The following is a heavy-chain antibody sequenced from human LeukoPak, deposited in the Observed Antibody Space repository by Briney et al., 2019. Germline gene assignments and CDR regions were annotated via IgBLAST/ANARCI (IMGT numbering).Heavy chain of an antibody. CDR2: IIPIFGTA. V-gene: IGHV1-69*13. CDR3: ARNGPVDSGYDFWSGYYLGRPYYGMDV. CDR1: GGTFSSYA. J-gene: IGHJ6*02. D-gene: IGHD3-3*01. Sequence: SVKVSCKASGGTFSSYAISWVRQAPGQGLEWMGGIIPIFGTANYAQKFQGRVTITADESTSTAYMELSSLSSEDTAVYYCARNGPVDSGYDFWSGYYLGRPYYGMDVWGQGTTVTVSS.